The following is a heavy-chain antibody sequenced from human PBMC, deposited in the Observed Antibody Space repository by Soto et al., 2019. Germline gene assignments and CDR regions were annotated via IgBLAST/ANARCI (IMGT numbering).Heavy chain of an antibody. Sequence: GGSLRLSCAGSGFTFSSYAMSWVRQAPGKGLEWVSAIGDTGGSTYYADSVRGRFTISRDNSKYTLFLQMNSLRADDTAVYYCAKDFLPGFLPDYWGQGTLVTVSS. CDR3: AKDFLPGFLPDY. V-gene: IGHV3-23*01. D-gene: IGHD6-25*01. CDR2: IGDTGGST. J-gene: IGHJ4*02. CDR1: GFTFSSYA.